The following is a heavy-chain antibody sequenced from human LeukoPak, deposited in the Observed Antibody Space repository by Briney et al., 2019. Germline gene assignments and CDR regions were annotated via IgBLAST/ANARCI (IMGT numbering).Heavy chain of an antibody. D-gene: IGHD3-22*01. J-gene: IGHJ3*02. V-gene: IGHV5-51*01. CDR1: GYRFTSYW. CDR3: ARERSSGYYTEDAFDI. Sequence: GESLKISCKASGYRFTSYWIGWVRQMPEKGLERMGIIYPGDSDTRYSPSFQGQVTISADKSISTAYLQWSSLKASVTAMYYCARERSSGYYTEDAFDIWGQGTMVTVSS. CDR2: IYPGDSDT.